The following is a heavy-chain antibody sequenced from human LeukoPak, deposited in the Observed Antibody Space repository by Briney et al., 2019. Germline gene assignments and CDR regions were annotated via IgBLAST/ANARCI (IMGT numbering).Heavy chain of an antibody. Sequence: SETLSLTCTVSGGSINSYYWSWIRQPPGKGLEWIGYIYYSGSTNYNPSLKSRVTISVDTSKNQFSLKLSSVTAADTAVYYCARAPEWLVYFDYWGQGTLVTISS. D-gene: IGHD6-19*01. CDR1: GGSINSYY. CDR3: ARAPEWLVYFDY. CDR2: IYYSGST. V-gene: IGHV4-59*01. J-gene: IGHJ4*02.